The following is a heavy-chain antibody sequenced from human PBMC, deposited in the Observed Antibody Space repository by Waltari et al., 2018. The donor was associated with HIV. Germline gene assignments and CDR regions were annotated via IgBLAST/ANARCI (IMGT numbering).Heavy chain of an antibody. CDR1: GFPFNHYG. D-gene: IGHD3-10*01. CDR2: SNGKGGNS. J-gene: IGHJ5*02. CDR3: SRIRRKFGEPRPTGWFDA. Sequence: EVQLVESGGGVVRPGGSLRLACVASGFPFNHYGMTWVRQVTGKGLGWVSGSNGKGGNSRCGDAVEGQFTISSDNAKNSLFLQMNSLRVEDTAFYYCSRIRRKFGEPRPTGWFDAWGQGIQVIVSS. V-gene: IGHV3-20*04.